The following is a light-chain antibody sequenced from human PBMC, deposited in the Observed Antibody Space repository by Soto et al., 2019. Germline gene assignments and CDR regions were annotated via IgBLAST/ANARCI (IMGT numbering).Light chain of an antibody. CDR3: QQYGNSPPST. CDR1: QSVRSNY. J-gene: IGKJ2*01. CDR2: GAS. V-gene: IGKV3-20*01. Sequence: ETVLTQSPSTLSLSPGERATLSCRASQSVRSNYLAWYQQKPGQAPRLLIYGASTRATGIPDRFSGSGSGTDFTLTISRLEPEDFAVYYCQQYGNSPPSTFGQGTKLDIK.